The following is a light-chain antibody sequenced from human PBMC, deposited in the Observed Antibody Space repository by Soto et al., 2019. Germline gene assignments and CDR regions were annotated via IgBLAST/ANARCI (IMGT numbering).Light chain of an antibody. V-gene: IGKV3-11*01. CDR2: GAS. J-gene: IGKJ1*01. Sequence: EIVLTQSPATLSLAPGEGATLSCRASQSVCNNLAWYQQKPGQAPRLLIYGASTRATGIPDRFSGSGSGPDFTLTISSLQPEDFATYYCQQSYSSPPTFGQGTKVDIK. CDR3: QQSYSSPPT. CDR1: QSVCNN.